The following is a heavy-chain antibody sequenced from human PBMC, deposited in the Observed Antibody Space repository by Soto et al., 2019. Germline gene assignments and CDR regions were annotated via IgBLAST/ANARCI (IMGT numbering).Heavy chain of an antibody. J-gene: IGHJ4*02. D-gene: IGHD3-3*01. CDR2: IYWNDDK. Sequence: QITFKESGPTLVKPTQTLTLTCTFSGFSLSTSGVGVGWIRQPPGKALEWLALIYWNDDKRYSPSLKSRLTITKDNSKNQVVLTMTNMDPVDTATYYWAHSGVGRSYDFWSEGSYYFYYWGQGTLVTVSS. CDR1: GFSLSTSGVG. V-gene: IGHV2-5*01. CDR3: AHSGVGRSYDFWSEGSYYFYY.